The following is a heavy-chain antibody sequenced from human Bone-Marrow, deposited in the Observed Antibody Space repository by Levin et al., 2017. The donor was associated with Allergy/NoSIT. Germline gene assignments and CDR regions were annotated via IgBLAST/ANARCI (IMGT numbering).Heavy chain of an antibody. D-gene: IGHD3-3*01. CDR3: ARFGSTLDS. Sequence: GGSLRLSCACSGFTFRRYWMSWVRQAPGKGLEWVANIMRDGSEEYYVDSVKGRFTISRDNAKNSVYLQMASLRAEDAAVYYCARFGSTLDSWGQGILVTVSS. CDR1: GFTFRRYW. CDR2: IMRDGSEE. J-gene: IGHJ4*02. V-gene: IGHV3-7*01.